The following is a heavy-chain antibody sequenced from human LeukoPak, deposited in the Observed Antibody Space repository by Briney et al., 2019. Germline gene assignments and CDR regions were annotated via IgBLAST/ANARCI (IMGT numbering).Heavy chain of an antibody. Sequence: PGGSLRLTCAASGFTFSDYYMSWIRQAPGKGLEWVSYISSSGSTIYYADSVKGRFTISRDNAKNSLYLQMNSLRAEDTAVYYCARRAPIVGATPHLGVAFDIWGQGTMVTVSS. CDR3: ARRAPIVGATPHLGVAFDI. V-gene: IGHV3-11*01. CDR1: GFTFSDYY. J-gene: IGHJ3*02. CDR2: ISSSGSTI. D-gene: IGHD1-26*01.